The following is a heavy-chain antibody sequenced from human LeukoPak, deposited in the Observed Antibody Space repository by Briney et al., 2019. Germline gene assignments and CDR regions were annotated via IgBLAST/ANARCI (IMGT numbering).Heavy chain of an antibody. D-gene: IGHD6-13*01. CDR1: GFTFGTYW. Sequence: GGSLRLSCAASGFTFGTYWMNWVRQAPGKGLEWVANINQDGSEKYYVDSVKGRFTISRDNAKNSLYLQMNSLRAEDTALYYCARGVIAAPGILNYWGQGTLVTVSS. CDR2: INQDGSEK. V-gene: IGHV3-7*04. CDR3: ARGVIAAPGILNY. J-gene: IGHJ4*02.